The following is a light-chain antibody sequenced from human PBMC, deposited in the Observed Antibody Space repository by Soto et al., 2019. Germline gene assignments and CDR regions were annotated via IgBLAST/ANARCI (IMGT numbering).Light chain of an antibody. J-gene: IGLJ2*01. Sequence: QSVLTQPPSASGTPGQRVTISCSGSSSNIGSNYVYWYQQLPGTAPKLLIYSNNQRPSGVPDRFSDSKSGTSASLAISGLRSEDEADYYCAAWDDSLSGVVFDGGTKLTVL. CDR3: AAWDDSLSGVV. V-gene: IGLV1-47*02. CDR2: SNN. CDR1: SSNIGSNY.